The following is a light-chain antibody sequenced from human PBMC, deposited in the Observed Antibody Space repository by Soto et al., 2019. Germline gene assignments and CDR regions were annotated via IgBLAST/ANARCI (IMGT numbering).Light chain of an antibody. V-gene: IGLV2-14*01. CDR2: EVS. J-gene: IGLJ1*01. CDR1: SSDVGGYNY. CDR3: TSYTSSITYV. Sequence: QSVLTRPASVSGSPGQSITISCTGTSSDVGGYNYVSWYQQHPGKAPKLMIYEVSNRPSGVSNRFSGSKSGNTASLTISGLQAEDEADYYCTSYTSSITYVFGTGTKVTVL.